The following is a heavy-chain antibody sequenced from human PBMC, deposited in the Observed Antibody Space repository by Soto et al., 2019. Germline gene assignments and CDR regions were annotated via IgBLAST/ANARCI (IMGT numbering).Heavy chain of an antibody. V-gene: IGHV1-18*04. CDR1: GYTFTSYG. Sequence: ASVKVSCKASGYTFTSYGISWVRQAPGQGLEWMGWIGAYNGDTNYAQKLQGRVTMTTDTSTSTAYMELRSLRSDDTAVYYCAREIQLWSAVDFWGQGTLVTVSS. J-gene: IGHJ4*02. CDR3: AREIQLWSAVDF. D-gene: IGHD5-18*01. CDR2: IGAYNGDT.